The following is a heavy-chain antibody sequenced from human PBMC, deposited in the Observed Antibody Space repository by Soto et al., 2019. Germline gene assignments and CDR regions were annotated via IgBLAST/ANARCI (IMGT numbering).Heavy chain of an antibody. D-gene: IGHD3-10*01. CDR3: AKETRVWFGELRQGLDY. CDR2: ISYDGSNK. Sequence: GGSLRLSCAASGFTFSSYGMHWVRQAPGKGLEWVAVISYDGSNKYYADSVKGRFTISRDNSKNTLYLQMNSLRAEDTAVYYCAKETRVWFGELRQGLDYWGQGTLVTVSS. V-gene: IGHV3-30*18. J-gene: IGHJ4*02. CDR1: GFTFSSYG.